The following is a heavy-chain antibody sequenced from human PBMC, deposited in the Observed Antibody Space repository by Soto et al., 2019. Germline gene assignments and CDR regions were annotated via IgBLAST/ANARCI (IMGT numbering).Heavy chain of an antibody. CDR2: IYYSGST. J-gene: IGHJ5*02. CDR1: GGSISSYY. CDR3: ARGVKAVLIAARHVWFDP. Sequence: SETLSLTCTVSGGSISSYYWSWIRQPPGKGLEWVGYIYYSGSTNYNPSLKSRVTISVDTSKNQFSLKLSSVTAADTAVYYCARGVKAVLIAARHVWFDPWGQGTLVTVSS. V-gene: IGHV4-59*01. D-gene: IGHD6-6*01.